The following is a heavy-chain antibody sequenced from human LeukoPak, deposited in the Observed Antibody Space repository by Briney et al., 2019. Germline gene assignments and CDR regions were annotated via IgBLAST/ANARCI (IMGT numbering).Heavy chain of an antibody. CDR2: SGST. Sequence: SQTLSLTCTVSGGSISSGGYCWRWLRQQPGKGLEWIDSGSTYYNPSLKSRVTISVDTSKNQFSLKLSSVTAADTAVYYCARFGSSSWDYYYMDVWGKGTTVTVSS. J-gene: IGHJ6*03. D-gene: IGHD6-13*01. CDR1: GGSISSGGYC. V-gene: IGHV4-31*03. CDR3: ARFGSSSWDYYYMDV.